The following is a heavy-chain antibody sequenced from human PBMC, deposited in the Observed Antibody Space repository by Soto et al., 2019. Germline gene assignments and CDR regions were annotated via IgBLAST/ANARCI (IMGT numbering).Heavy chain of an antibody. V-gene: IGHV1-18*01. J-gene: IGHJ5*02. CDR2: VRGDNGHT. Sequence: QVQLVQSGAEVKKPGASVKVSCKASGYTFTTHGISWVRQVPGQGLEWMGWVRGDNGHTNYAQSFQGRVNMTTDTSTNTAYMELRSLRSDDTAVYYCARDLGYCRSGTCYREWFDPWGQGTLVTVSS. D-gene: IGHD2-15*01. CDR1: GYTFTTHG. CDR3: ARDLGYCRSGTCYREWFDP.